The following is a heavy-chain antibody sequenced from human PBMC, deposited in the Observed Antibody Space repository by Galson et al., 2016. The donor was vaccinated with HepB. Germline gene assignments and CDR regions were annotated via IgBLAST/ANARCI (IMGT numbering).Heavy chain of an antibody. V-gene: IGHV3-23*01. Sequence: SLRLSCAASGFTFTDYAMTWVRQAPGKGLEWVALISGSGGNAYYADSVKRRFAISRDNSRGTLVLQMGSLIAEDTATYYCARARGFYDAFNMWGQGTMVSVSS. CDR3: ARARGFYDAFNM. D-gene: IGHD6-25*01. CDR2: ISGSGGNA. CDR1: GFTFTDYA. J-gene: IGHJ3*02.